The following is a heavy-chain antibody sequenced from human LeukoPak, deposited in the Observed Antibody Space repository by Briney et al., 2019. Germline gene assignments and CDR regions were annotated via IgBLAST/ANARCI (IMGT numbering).Heavy chain of an antibody. CDR3: ARKLGGSQCGGDCFFDN. CDR2: ISSTGSYT. J-gene: IGHJ4*02. CDR1: GFILTVYY. V-gene: IGHV3-11*03. Sequence: NPGGSLRLSCEPSGFILTVYYMSWLRQAPGKGLEWIGYISSTGSYTTYADSVRGQFTISRDNAKSLLFLQMNNLRAEDTAVYYCARKLGGSQCGGDCFFDNWGQGTLVVVSS. D-gene: IGHD2-21*02.